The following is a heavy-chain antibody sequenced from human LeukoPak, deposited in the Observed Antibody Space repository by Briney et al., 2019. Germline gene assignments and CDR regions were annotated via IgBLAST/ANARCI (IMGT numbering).Heavy chain of an antibody. D-gene: IGHD2-21*02. CDR1: GFTFSTYA. Sequence: GGSLRLSCVASGFTFSTYAMHWVRQAPGKGLEWVAFISSDGNKNYYEDSVKGRFTISRDNSKNTLFLQMSSLRPEDTAMYYCAKHDGPIVVVTAILDYWGLGTLVTVSS. V-gene: IGHV3-30*18. CDR3: AKHDGPIVVVTAILDY. J-gene: IGHJ4*02. CDR2: ISSDGNKN.